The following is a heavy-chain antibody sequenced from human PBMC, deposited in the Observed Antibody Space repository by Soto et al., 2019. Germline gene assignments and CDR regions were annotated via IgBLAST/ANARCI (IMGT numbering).Heavy chain of an antibody. CDR3: ARAGGYDSSGYPDAFDI. CDR2: ISSSSSYT. Sequence: PGGSLRLSCAASGFTFSDYYMSWIRQAPGKGLEWVSYISSSSSYTNYADSVKGRFTISRDNAKNSLYLQMNSLRAEDTAVYYCARAGGYDSSGYPDAFDIWGQGTMVTVSS. CDR1: GFTFSDYY. D-gene: IGHD3-22*01. J-gene: IGHJ3*02. V-gene: IGHV3-11*06.